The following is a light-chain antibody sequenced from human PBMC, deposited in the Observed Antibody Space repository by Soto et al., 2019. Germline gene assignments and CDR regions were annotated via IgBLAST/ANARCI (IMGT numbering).Light chain of an antibody. Sequence: EIVLTQSPATLSLSPGERATLSCRASQSVSSYLAWYQQKPGQAPRLLIYDASNRATGIPARFSGSGSGTDFTLTISSLEPEDFAVYYCQQRSNWPQNTFGQGTTLEIK. CDR2: DAS. CDR1: QSVSSY. CDR3: QQRSNWPQNT. V-gene: IGKV3-11*01. J-gene: IGKJ2*01.